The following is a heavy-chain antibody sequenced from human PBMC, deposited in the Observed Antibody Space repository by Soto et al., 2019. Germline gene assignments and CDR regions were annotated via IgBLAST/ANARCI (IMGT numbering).Heavy chain of an antibody. CDR3: AKEFFDSSGFYPSLDALDI. Sequence: QVQLAESGGGVVQPGRSLTITCAASGFTLGTYGMHWVRQAPGKGLEWVAGISNDGGDKYYADSVMGRFTISRDNAKNTLCLQMNSLRAEDTAVYFCAKEFFDSSGFYPSLDALDIWGQGTVVTVSS. CDR2: ISNDGGDK. V-gene: IGHV3-30*18. J-gene: IGHJ3*02. CDR1: GFTLGTYG. D-gene: IGHD3-22*01.